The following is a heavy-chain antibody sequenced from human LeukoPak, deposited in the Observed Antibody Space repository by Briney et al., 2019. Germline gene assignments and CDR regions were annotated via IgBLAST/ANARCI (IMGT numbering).Heavy chain of an antibody. Sequence: KTGGSLRLSCAASGFTVTNAWMSWVRQAPGKGLEWVGRIKSKTDGGTTDYAAPVKGRFTISRDDSKNTLYLQTNSLKTEDTAVYYCSATVGTIAGLDYWGQGTLVTVSS. CDR2: IKSKTDGGTT. J-gene: IGHJ4*02. V-gene: IGHV3-15*01. D-gene: IGHD5-12*01. CDR1: GFTVTNAW. CDR3: SATVGTIAGLDY.